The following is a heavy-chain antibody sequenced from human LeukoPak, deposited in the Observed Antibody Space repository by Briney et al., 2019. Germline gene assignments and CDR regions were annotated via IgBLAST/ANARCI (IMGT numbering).Heavy chain of an antibody. Sequence: PSETLSLTCTVSGYSISSGYYWGWIRPPPGKGLEWIGSIYHSGSTYYNPSLKSRVTISVDTSKNQFSLKLSSVTAADTAVYYCARQYSGYLRNWFDPWGQGTLVTVSS. CDR3: ARQYSGYLRNWFDP. D-gene: IGHD5-12*01. CDR2: IYHSGST. J-gene: IGHJ5*02. V-gene: IGHV4-38-2*02. CDR1: GYSISSGYY.